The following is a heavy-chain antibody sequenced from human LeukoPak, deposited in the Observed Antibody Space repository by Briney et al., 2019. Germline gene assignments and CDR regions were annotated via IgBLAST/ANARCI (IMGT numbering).Heavy chain of an antibody. CDR2: IYHSGSP. D-gene: IGHD1-1*01. J-gene: IGHJ4*02. Sequence: QTSGTLSLTCAVSGGSISSNNWRGWVRQPPGKGLEWIGEIYHSGSPNYNPSLKSRVTISVDKSRNHFSLNLSSVTAADTAVYYCARVNINNWHSCDYWGQGTLVTVSS. V-gene: IGHV4-4*02. CDR3: ARVNINNWHSCDY. CDR1: GGSISSNNW.